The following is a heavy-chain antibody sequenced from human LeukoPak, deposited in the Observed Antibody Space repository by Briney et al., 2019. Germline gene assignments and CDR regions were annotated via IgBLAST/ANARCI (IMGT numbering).Heavy chain of an antibody. J-gene: IGHJ5*02. CDR3: ARGPESGSYFAWFDP. D-gene: IGHD1-26*01. CDR2: INHSGST. CDR1: GGSLSNYY. Sequence: PSETLSLTCAVYGGSLSNYYWSWIRQPPGKGLEWIGEINHSGSTQYNPSLKSRVTISVDMSRNQFSLKMNSVTAADTAVYYCARGPESGSYFAWFDPWGQGTLLTVSS. V-gene: IGHV4-34*01.